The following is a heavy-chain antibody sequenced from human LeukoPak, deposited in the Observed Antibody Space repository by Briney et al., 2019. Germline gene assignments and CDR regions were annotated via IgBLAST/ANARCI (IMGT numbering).Heavy chain of an antibody. CDR3: TSGPLTGTTNY. D-gene: IGHD1-7*01. Sequence: PGGSLRLSCAASGFSFSDHSMHWVRQAPGKGLEWVTVISYEGSDKFYTDSVKGRFLISRDNSKNTLYLQMSSLKTEDTAVYYCTSGPLTGTTNYWGQGTLVTVSS. CDR1: GFSFSDHS. J-gene: IGHJ4*02. V-gene: IGHV3-30*04. CDR2: ISYEGSDK.